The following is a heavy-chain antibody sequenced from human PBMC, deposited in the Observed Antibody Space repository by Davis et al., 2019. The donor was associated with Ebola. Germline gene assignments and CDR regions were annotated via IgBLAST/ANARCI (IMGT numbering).Heavy chain of an antibody. CDR2: INPNSGGT. V-gene: IGHV1-2*02. CDR3: ARAQFLEWLLPPHGMDV. J-gene: IGHJ6*02. Sequence: ASVKVSCKASGYTFTGYYMHWVRQAPGQGLEWMGWINPNSGGTNYAQKFQGRVTMTRDTSISTAYMELSRLRSDDTAVYYSARAQFLEWLLPPHGMDVWGQGTTVTVSS. CDR1: GYTFTGYY. D-gene: IGHD3-3*01.